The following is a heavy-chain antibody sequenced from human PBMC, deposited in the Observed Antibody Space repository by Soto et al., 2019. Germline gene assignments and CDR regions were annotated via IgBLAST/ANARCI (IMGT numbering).Heavy chain of an antibody. CDR1: GFTFSTYW. D-gene: IGHD3-22*01. V-gene: IGHV3-74*01. CDR3: AAGGSGYYAN. J-gene: IGHJ4*02. CDR2: IKTGGTYA. Sequence: EVQLVESGGDLVQPGGSPRLSCAASGFTFSTYWMHWFRQAPGKVLLWVSRIKTGGTYATYADSVKGRFTISRDNAKNTLYLQMNSLRVEDAAVYCCAAGGSGYYANWGQGTLVTVSS.